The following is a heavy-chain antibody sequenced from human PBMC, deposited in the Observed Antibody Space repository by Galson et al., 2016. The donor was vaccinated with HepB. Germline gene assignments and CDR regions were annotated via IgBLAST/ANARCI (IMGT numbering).Heavy chain of an antibody. D-gene: IGHD1-14*01. CDR1: GGSISSAYY. V-gene: IGHV4-31*03. CDR3: ASGRESRVYYYDH. Sequence: TLSLTCTVSGGSISSAYYWSSIRQHPEQGLEWIGYIYYSGNTYYNPSLKSRVSISLDTSKNQFSLKMSSVTAADTAVYYCASGRESRVYYYDHWGQGTLVTVSS. J-gene: IGHJ4*02. CDR2: IYYSGNT.